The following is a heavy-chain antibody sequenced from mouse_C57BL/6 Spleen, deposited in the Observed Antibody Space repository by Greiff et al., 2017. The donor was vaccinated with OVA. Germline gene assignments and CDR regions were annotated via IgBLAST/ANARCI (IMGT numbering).Heavy chain of an antibody. J-gene: IGHJ2*01. D-gene: IGHD1-1*01. V-gene: IGHV1-52*01. CDR2: IDPSDSVT. CDR1: GYTFTSFW. CDR3: ARETTGFDY. Sequence: QVQLQQPGAELVRPGSSVKLSCKASGYTFTSFWLHWVKQRPIQGLEWIGNIDPSDSVTHYNQKFKDKATCTVDKSSSTAYMQLVSLTSEDSAVYDCARETTGFDYWGQGTTLTVSS.